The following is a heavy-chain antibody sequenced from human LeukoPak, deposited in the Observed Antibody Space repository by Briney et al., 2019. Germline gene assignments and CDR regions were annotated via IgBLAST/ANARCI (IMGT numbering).Heavy chain of an antibody. Sequence: ASVTVSCKASAYTFTSYDINWVRQATGQGLEWMGWMNPNSGNTGYAQKFQGRVTITRNTSISTAYMELSSLRSEDTAVYYCARVGVGATHRWDYYYYYMDVWGKGTTVTVSS. CDR3: ARVGVGATHRWDYYYYYMDV. V-gene: IGHV1-8*03. CDR2: MNPNSGNT. CDR1: AYTFTSYD. J-gene: IGHJ6*03. D-gene: IGHD1-26*01.